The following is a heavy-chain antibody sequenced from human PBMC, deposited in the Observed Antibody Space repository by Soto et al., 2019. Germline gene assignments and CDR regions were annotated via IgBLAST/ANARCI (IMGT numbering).Heavy chain of an antibody. Sequence: PSETLSLTCSVSGDYIHVGGYYWTWIRQRPGKGLEWMGYIYYTGKTYYNPSLESRLTMSVDRSKNQFSPRLTSVTAADTAVYFCGRELTSNANCIDPWGQGTLVTVYS. D-gene: IGHD2-2*01. J-gene: IGHJ5*02. CDR3: GRELTSNANCIDP. CDR1: GDYIHVGGYY. CDR2: IYYTGKT. V-gene: IGHV4-30-4*01.